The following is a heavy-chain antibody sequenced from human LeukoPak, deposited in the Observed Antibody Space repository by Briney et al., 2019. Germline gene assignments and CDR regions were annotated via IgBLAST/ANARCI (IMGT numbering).Heavy chain of an antibody. J-gene: IGHJ4*02. D-gene: IGHD2-2*01. Sequence: GRSLRLSCAASRLTFNAYAMSCVRQAQGKGLEWASSISAIGGSTYYAGSVKGRFTISRDNSRNTLYLQMNSLGAEDTAVYYCASNWRGCSSTTCYGGGLDYWGQGILVTVSS. CDR3: ASNWRGCSSTTCYGGGLDY. CDR2: ISAIGGST. CDR1: RLTFNAYA. V-gene: IGHV3-23*01.